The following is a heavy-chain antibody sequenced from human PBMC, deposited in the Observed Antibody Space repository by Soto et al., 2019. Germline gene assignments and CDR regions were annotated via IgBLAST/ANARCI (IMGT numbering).Heavy chain of an antibody. CDR1: GYTFTSYG. D-gene: IGHD6-13*01. Sequence: ASVKVSCKASGYTFTSYGISWVRQAPGQGLEWMGWISAYNGNTNYAQKLQGRVTMTTDTSTSTAYMELRSLRSDDTAVYYCARSSSSDDCYYYYGMDVWGQGTTVTVSS. CDR3: ARSSSSDDCYYYYGMDV. CDR2: ISAYNGNT. J-gene: IGHJ6*02. V-gene: IGHV1-18*01.